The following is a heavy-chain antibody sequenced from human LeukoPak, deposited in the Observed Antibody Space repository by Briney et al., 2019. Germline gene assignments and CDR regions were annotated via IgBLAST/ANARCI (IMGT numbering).Heavy chain of an antibody. J-gene: IGHJ4*02. CDR2: IKQDGSEK. D-gene: IGHD3-22*01. CDR1: GFSFISYW. Sequence: GSLRLSCAASGFSFISYWMSSVRPAPGNGLEWVANIKQDGSEKYYVASVQGRFTISRDNGKNSLYLQMNSLRAEDTAVYYCARNSSGYRRHDYWGQGTLVTVSS. V-gene: IGHV3-7*01. CDR3: ARNSSGYRRHDY.